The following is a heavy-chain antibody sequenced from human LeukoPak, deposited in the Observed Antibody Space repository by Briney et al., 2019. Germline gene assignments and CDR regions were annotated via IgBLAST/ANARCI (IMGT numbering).Heavy chain of an antibody. V-gene: IGHV4-59*11. Sequence: SETLSLTCTVSGGSISSHYWSWIRQPPGKGLEFIGYISHSGTAGYNPSHKSRVTISIDTPKNQFSLKLSSVSAADTAVYYCARSYYYDSSGYLEYFQHWGQGTLVTVSS. CDR3: ARSYYYDSSGYLEYFQH. D-gene: IGHD3-22*01. CDR1: GGSISSHY. J-gene: IGHJ1*01. CDR2: ISHSGTA.